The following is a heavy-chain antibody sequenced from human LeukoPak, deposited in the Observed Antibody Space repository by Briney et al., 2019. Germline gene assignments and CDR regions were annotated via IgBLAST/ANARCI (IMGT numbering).Heavy chain of an antibody. V-gene: IGHV1-69*06. CDR2: IIPIFGTA. CDR3: ARDLVMAAAYTFDP. CDR1: GGTFSSYA. Sequence: ASVKVSCKASGGTFSSYAISWVRQAPGQGLEWMGGIIPIFGTANYAQKFQGRVTITADKSTSTAYMELSSLRSEDTAVYYCARDLVMAAAYTFDPWGQGTLVTVSS. D-gene: IGHD6-13*01. J-gene: IGHJ5*02.